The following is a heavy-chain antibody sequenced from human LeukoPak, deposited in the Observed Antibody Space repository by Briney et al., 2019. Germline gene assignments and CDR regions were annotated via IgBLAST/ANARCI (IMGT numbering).Heavy chain of an antibody. CDR3: ARGIAPYCTNGVCYIFDY. V-gene: IGHV1-18*01. D-gene: IGHD2-8*01. CDR2: ISAYNGNT. Sequence: VASVKVSCKAFGYTFTSYGISWVRQAPGQGLEWMGWISAYNGNTNYAQKLQGRVTMTTDTSTSTAYMELRSLRSDDTAVYYCARGIAPYCTNGVCYIFDYWGQGTLVTVSS. CDR1: GYTFTSYG. J-gene: IGHJ4*02.